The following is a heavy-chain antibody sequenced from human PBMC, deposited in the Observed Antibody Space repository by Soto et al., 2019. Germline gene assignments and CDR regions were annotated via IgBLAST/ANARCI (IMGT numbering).Heavy chain of an antibody. CDR3: AREGTSGRALDI. D-gene: IGHD2-8*01. CDR2: ISGYIDHT. J-gene: IGHJ3*02. CDR1: GYTFSKYG. V-gene: IGHV1-18*01. Sequence: ASVKVSCKASGYTFSKYGISWVRQAPGQGLEYMGWISGYIDHTHYAQNLQGRVTLTTDRSTSTAYMELRSLRSDDTAVYFCAREGTSGRALDIWGQGTMVTVSS.